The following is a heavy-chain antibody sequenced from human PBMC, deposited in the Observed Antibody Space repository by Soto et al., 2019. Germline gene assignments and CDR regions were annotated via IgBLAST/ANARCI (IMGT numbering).Heavy chain of an antibody. Sequence: GASVKVSCKASGYTFTSYGISWVRQAPGQGLEWMGWISAYNGNTNYAQKLQGRVTMTTDTSTSTAYMELRSLRSDDTAVYYCARTLYYDSSGYWVYWGQGTLVTVSS. V-gene: IGHV1-18*01. J-gene: IGHJ4*02. D-gene: IGHD3-22*01. CDR2: ISAYNGNT. CDR3: ARTLYYDSSGYWVY. CDR1: GYTFTSYG.